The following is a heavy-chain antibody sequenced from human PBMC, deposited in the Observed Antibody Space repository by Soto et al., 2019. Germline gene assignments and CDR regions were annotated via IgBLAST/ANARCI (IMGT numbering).Heavy chain of an antibody. CDR1: GGSISSYY. J-gene: IGHJ3*02. D-gene: IGHD3-22*01. V-gene: IGHV4-59*01. Sequence: SETLSLTCTVSGGSISSYYWSWIRQPPGKGLEWIGYIYYSGSTNYNPSLKSRVTISVETSKNQFSLKLSSVTASDTAVYYCARGGSTYYYDSSGYYNRLDAFDIWGQGKMVTVSS. CDR3: ARGGSTYYYDSSGYYNRLDAFDI. CDR2: IYYSGST.